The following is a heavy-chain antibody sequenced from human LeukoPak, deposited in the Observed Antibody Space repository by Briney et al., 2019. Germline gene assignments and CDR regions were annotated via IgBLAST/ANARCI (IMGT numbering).Heavy chain of an antibody. CDR3: ARERITVAGPQDDY. V-gene: IGHV3-23*01. CDR2: ISGSGGTT. CDR1: GFTFSNYA. Sequence: GGSLRLSCAASGFTFSNYAMNWVRQAPGKGLEWVSGISGSGGTTYYADSVKVRFTISRDNSKNTLYLQMNSLRAEDTAVYYCARERITVAGPQDDYWGQGTLVTVSS. J-gene: IGHJ4*02. D-gene: IGHD6-19*01.